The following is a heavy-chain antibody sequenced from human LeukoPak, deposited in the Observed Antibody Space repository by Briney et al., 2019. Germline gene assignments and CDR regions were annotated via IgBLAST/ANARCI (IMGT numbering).Heavy chain of an antibody. Sequence: GGSLRLSRAASGFTFSSYSMNWVRQAPGKGLEWVSYISSSSSTIYYADSVKGRFTISRDNAMSSLYLQMNSLRVEDTAVYYCGRGHWGLGYWGQGTLVTVSS. V-gene: IGHV3-48*04. J-gene: IGHJ4*02. CDR2: ISSSSSTI. CDR3: GRGHWGLGY. CDR1: GFTFSSYS. D-gene: IGHD7-27*01.